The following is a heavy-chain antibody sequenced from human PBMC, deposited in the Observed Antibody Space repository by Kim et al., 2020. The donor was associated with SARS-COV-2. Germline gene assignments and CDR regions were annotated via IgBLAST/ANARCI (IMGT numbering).Heavy chain of an antibody. D-gene: IGHD6-13*01. Sequence: SETLSLTCTVSGGSISSYYWSWIRQPPGKGLEWIGYIYYSGSTNYNRSLKSRVTISVDTSKNQFSLKLSSVTAADTAVYYCARLSSSWYFGIAVAGAFDYWGQGTLVTVSS. J-gene: IGHJ4*02. CDR1: GGSISSYY. V-gene: IGHV4-59*08. CDR2: IYYSGST. CDR3: ARLSSSWYFGIAVAGAFDY.